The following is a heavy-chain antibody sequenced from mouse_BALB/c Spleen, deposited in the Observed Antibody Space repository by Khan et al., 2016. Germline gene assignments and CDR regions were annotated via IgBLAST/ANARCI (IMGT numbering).Heavy chain of an antibody. D-gene: IGHD2-4*01. Sequence: QVQLKESGPGLVAPSQSLSITCTVSGFSLTSYGVHWVRQPPGKGLEWLGVIWAGGSTNYNSALMSRLSISKDNSKSQVFLKMNSLQTDDTAMYYCARDYYDYDDPYYYAMDYWGQGTSVTVSS. V-gene: IGHV2-9*02. CDR3: ARDYYDYDDPYYYAMDY. J-gene: IGHJ4*01. CDR1: GFSLTSYG. CDR2: IWAGGST.